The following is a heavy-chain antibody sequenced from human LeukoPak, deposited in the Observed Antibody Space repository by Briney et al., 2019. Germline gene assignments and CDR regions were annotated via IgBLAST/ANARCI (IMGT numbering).Heavy chain of an antibody. Sequence: GGSLRLSCAASGFTFSSYGMHWVRQAPGKGLEWVAFIQYDGDNKYYADSVKGRFTISRDNSKSTLYLQMNSLRTEDTAVYYCARAPYSSGWFNAYFDYWGQGTLVTVSS. V-gene: IGHV3-30*02. CDR1: GFTFSSYG. CDR3: ARAPYSSGWFNAYFDY. D-gene: IGHD6-19*01. CDR2: IQYDGDNK. J-gene: IGHJ4*02.